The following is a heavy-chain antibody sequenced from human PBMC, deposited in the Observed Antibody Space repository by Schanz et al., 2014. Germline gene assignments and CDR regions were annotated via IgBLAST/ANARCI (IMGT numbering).Heavy chain of an antibody. V-gene: IGHV1-2*06. CDR2: INPNSGGT. Sequence: QVQLVQSGAEVKKPGASVKVSCKASGYTFTDYHIHWVRQAPGQGLEWMGRINPNSGGTNFAQKFQSRVTVTRDTSTTTVYMDLSSLISEDTAVYYCAFDRDDAYDIWGQGTTVTVSS. D-gene: IGHD3-9*01. CDR3: AFDRDDAYDI. J-gene: IGHJ3*02. CDR1: GYTFTDYH.